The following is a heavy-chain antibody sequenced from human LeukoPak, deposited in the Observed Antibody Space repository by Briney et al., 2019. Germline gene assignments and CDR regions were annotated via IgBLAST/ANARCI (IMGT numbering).Heavy chain of an antibody. Sequence: SETLSLTCTVSGGSISSYYWSWIRQPAGKGLEWIGRIYTTGSASHNPSLKSRVTMLVDTSKSQVSLKLSSVTAADTAVYYCARDTGTTPYFDYWGQGSLVTVSS. CDR1: GGSISSYY. CDR2: IYTTGSA. CDR3: ARDTGTTPYFDY. V-gene: IGHV4-4*07. D-gene: IGHD1-1*01. J-gene: IGHJ4*02.